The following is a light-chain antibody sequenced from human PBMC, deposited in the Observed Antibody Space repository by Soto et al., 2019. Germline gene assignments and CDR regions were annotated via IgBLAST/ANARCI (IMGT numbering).Light chain of an antibody. CDR3: QSYDSSLSVV. V-gene: IGLV1-40*01. CDR1: SSNIGAGYD. J-gene: IGLJ2*01. Sequence: QSVLTQPPSVSGAPGQRVTISCTGSSSNIGAGYDVHWYQQLPGTAPKLLSYGNSNRPSGVPDRFSGSKSGTSASLAITGLQAEDEADYYCQSYDSSLSVVFGRGTKLTVL. CDR2: GNS.